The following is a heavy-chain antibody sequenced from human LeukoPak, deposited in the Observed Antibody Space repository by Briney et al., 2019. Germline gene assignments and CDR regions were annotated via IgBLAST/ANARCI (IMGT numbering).Heavy chain of an antibody. CDR2: VYAGDSDI. J-gene: IGHJ2*01. CDR1: GYRFSINW. Sequence: GESLKISCKGSGYRFSINWIAWVRQKPGKGLEWMGIVYAGDSDITYSPSFQGQVTISGDKSITTAYLEWSSLKASDTAMYYCAGRQSWGSGWYFDLWGRGTLVTVSS. D-gene: IGHD7-27*01. V-gene: IGHV5-51*01. CDR3: AGRQSWGSGWYFDL.